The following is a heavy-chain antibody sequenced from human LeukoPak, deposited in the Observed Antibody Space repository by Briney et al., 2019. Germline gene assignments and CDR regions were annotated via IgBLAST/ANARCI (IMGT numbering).Heavy chain of an antibody. V-gene: IGHV3-23*01. Sequence: PRESSRLSCAASGFAFNKYAMTWVRQAPRKGLEWVSNINDKGGERHYADSVKGRFTISRDNSKNTVFLQMDSLRADDTAVYYCAKTQWKVGASDYFDYWGQGLLVTVSS. J-gene: IGHJ4*02. CDR3: AKTQWKVGASDYFDY. CDR1: GFAFNKYA. D-gene: IGHD1-26*01. CDR2: INDKGGER.